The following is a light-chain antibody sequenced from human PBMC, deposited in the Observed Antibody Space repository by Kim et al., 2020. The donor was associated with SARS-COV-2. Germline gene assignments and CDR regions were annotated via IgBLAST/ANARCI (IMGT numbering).Light chain of an antibody. CDR1: QSVSNSR. V-gene: IGKV3-20*01. CDR2: DAS. CDR3: QQYDASSLT. Sequence: PGERANLSCRASQSVSNSRLAWYQQKPGQAPRLLIYDASSSATGITDRFSGSGSGTDFTLTISRLEPEDFAVYYCQQYDASSLTFGGGTKVDIK. J-gene: IGKJ4*01.